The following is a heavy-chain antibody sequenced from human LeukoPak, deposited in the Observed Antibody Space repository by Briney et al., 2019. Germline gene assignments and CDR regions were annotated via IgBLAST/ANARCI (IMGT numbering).Heavy chain of an antibody. D-gene: IGHD1-14*01. J-gene: IGHJ6*02. V-gene: IGHV4-34*01. CDR3: ARGLNLIPRTNYYYYGMDV. CDR1: GFTFTGYA. CDR2: INHSGST. Sequence: PGGSLRLSCAASGFTFTGYAMSWVRQPPGKGLEWIGEINHSGSTNYNPSLKSRVTISVDTSKNQFSLKLSSVTAADTAVYYCARGLNLIPRTNYYYYGMDVWGQGTTVTVSS.